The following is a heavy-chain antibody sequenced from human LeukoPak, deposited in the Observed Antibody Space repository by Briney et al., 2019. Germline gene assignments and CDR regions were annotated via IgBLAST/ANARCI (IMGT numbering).Heavy chain of an antibody. Sequence: GGSLRLSCAASGFTFSSYAMSWVRQAPRKGLEWVSGISDSGSSTYYTDSVKGRFTISRDNSKNTLYLQMKSLRAEDTAVYYCAKPKYSSGWYGGVDYWGQGTLVTVSS. V-gene: IGHV3-23*01. J-gene: IGHJ4*02. D-gene: IGHD6-19*01. CDR3: AKPKYSSGWYGGVDY. CDR2: ISDSGSST. CDR1: GFTFSSYA.